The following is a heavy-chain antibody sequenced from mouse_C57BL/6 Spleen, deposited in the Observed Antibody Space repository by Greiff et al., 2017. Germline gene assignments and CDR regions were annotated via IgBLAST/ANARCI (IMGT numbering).Heavy chain of an antibody. CDR2: ISSGGSYT. Sequence: EVQVVESGGDLVKPGGSLKLSCAASGFTFSSYGMSWVRPTPDKRLEWVATISSGGSYTYYPDSVKGRFTISRDNAKNTLYLQMSSLKSEDTAMYYCARQTVVAFDYWGQGTTLTVSS. J-gene: IGHJ2*01. CDR1: GFTFSSYG. CDR3: ARQTVVAFDY. V-gene: IGHV5-6*01. D-gene: IGHD1-1*01.